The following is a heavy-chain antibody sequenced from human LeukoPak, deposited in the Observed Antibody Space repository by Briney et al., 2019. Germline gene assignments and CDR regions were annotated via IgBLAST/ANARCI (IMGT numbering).Heavy chain of an antibody. CDR3: ASLTELDMDY. CDR2: IYTSGST. J-gene: IGHJ4*02. Sequence: SETLSLTCTVSGGSISSDTYYWNWIRQPAGKGLEWIGRIYTSGSTNYNPSLKSRVTISVDTSKNQFSLKLSSVTAADTAVYYCASLTELDMDYWGQGTLVTVSS. D-gene: IGHD2-2*03. CDR1: GGSISSDTYY. V-gene: IGHV4-61*02.